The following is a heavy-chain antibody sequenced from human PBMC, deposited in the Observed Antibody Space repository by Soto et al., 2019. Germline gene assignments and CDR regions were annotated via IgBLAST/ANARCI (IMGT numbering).Heavy chain of an antibody. J-gene: IGHJ6*02. V-gene: IGHV3-48*03. D-gene: IGHD2-2*02. CDR1: GFTFSSYE. Sequence: TGGSLRLSCAASGFTFSSYEMNWVRQAPGKGLEWVSYISSSGSTIYYADSVKGRFTISRDNAKNSLYLQMNSLRAEDTAVYYCARVTGYCSSTSCYTDYYYGMDVWGQGTTVTVSS. CDR3: ARVTGYCSSTSCYTDYYYGMDV. CDR2: ISSSGSTI.